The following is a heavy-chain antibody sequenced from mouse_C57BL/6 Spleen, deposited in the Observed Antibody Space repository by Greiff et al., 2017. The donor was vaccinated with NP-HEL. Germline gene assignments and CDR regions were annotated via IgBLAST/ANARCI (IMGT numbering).Heavy chain of an antibody. CDR1: GYAFSSSW. D-gene: IGHD1-1*01. CDR3: ARGETTVPDC. Sequence: VQLQQSGPELVKPGASVKISCKASGYAFSSSWMNWVKQRPGKGLEWIGRIYPGDGDTNYNGKFKGKATLTADKSSSTAYMQLSSLTSEDSAVYFCARGETTVPDCWGQGTTLTVSS. CDR2: IYPGDGDT. J-gene: IGHJ2*01. V-gene: IGHV1-82*01.